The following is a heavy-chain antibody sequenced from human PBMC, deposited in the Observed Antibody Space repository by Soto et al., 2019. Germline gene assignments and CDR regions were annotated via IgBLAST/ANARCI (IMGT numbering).Heavy chain of an antibody. V-gene: IGHV3-13*05. CDR3: ARTDRDFYGLNV. CDR1: GFTFRNYD. Sequence: EVQLVESGGGLVQPGGSLRLSCEASGFTFRNYDMHWVRQGTGKGLEWVSGISAAGDPDYADSVEGRFTISRENAQNSFFLRMNSLTVGDPAVYYCARTDRDFYGLNVWGQGTKVIVSS. CDR2: ISAAGDP. J-gene: IGHJ6*02.